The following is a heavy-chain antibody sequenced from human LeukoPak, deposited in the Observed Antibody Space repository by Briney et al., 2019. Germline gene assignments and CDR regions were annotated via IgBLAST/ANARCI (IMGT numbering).Heavy chain of an antibody. Sequence: GGSLRLSCAASGFTFSSYWMSWVRQAPGKGLEWVSVIYSGGSTYYADSVKGRFTISRDNSKNTLYLQMNSLRAEDTAMYYCARDPYCSGGTCYPAPYYGMDVWGQGTTVTVSS. CDR1: GFTFSSYW. CDR3: ARDPYCSGGTCYPAPYYGMDV. D-gene: IGHD2-15*01. CDR2: IYSGGST. J-gene: IGHJ6*02. V-gene: IGHV3-66*01.